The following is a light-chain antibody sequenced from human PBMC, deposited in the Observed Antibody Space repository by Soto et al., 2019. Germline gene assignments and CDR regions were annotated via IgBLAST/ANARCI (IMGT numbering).Light chain of an antibody. Sequence: EIVLTQSLGTLSLSPGERAILSCRASQSVSSNYLAWYQQKPGQAPRPLIYGASSRATGIPDRFSGSGAGTDLTLTISRLESEDFAVYYCQQYGSSPWTFGQGTKVEIK. CDR2: GAS. J-gene: IGKJ1*01. CDR1: QSVSSNY. V-gene: IGKV3-20*01. CDR3: QQYGSSPWT.